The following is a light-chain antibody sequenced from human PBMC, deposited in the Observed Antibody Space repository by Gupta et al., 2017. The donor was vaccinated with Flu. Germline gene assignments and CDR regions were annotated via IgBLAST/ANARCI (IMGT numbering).Light chain of an antibody. CDR1: NIGRKS. CDR2: DDS. J-gene: IGLJ1*01. CDR3: QVWDSSSDQNYV. V-gene: IGLV3-21*02. Sequence: SDVLTQPPSASVAPGQTARITCGGNNIGRKSVHWYQQKSGQAPVLVVYDDSDRPSGIPERFSGSNSGNTATLTISGVEAGDEADYYCQVWDSSSDQNYVFGTGTKVTVL.